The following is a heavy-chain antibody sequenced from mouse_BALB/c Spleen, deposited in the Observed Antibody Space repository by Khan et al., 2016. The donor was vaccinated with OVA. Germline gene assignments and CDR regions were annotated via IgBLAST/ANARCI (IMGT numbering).Heavy chain of an antibody. D-gene: IGHD1-1*01. CDR2: INPHIGET. CDR3: ARIDRSDFDY. J-gene: IGHJ2*01. CDR1: GSSFTGYF. Sequence: VQLKQSGPELVKPGASVKISCKASGSSFTGYFMNWVMQSHGKSLEWIGRINPHIGETLYNQKFKGKATLTVDESSSTAHMELRSLASEDSAVYYCARIDRSDFDYWGQGTTLTVSS. V-gene: IGHV1-20*02.